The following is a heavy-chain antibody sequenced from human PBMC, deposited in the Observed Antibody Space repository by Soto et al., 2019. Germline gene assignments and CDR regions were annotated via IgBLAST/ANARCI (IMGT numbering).Heavy chain of an antibody. CDR1: GFSFSDFG. D-gene: IGHD2-21*02. V-gene: IGHV3-30*03. J-gene: IGHJ6*02. CDR2: ISHDGSNQ. Sequence: QVQLVESGGGVVQPGRSLRLSCAPSGFSFSDFGMHWVRQAPGKGLEWVAAISHDGSNQYYGDSVKGRFSISRDHSNNRLYLQMNNLKVEDSAIYFCATETRSRAVTATRVNGMDVWGQGTTVTVSS. CDR3: ATETRSRAVTATRVNGMDV.